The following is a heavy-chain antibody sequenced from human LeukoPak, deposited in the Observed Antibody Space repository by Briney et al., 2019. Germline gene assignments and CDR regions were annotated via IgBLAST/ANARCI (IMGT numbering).Heavy chain of an antibody. CDR3: ARGPPGGQFDP. D-gene: IGHD3-10*01. V-gene: IGHV4-59*01. CDR2: IYYSGST. Sequence: PSETLSLTCTVSGGSISSYYWSWIRQPPGKGLEWIGYIYYSGSTNYNPSLKSRVSISVDTSKNQFSLKLSSVTAADTAVYYCARGPPGGQFDPWGQGTLVTVSS. J-gene: IGHJ5*02. CDR1: GGSISSYY.